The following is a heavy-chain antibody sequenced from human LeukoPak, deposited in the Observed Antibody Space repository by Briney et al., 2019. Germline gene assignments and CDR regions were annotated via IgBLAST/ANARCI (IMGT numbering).Heavy chain of an antibody. V-gene: IGHV3-53*01. CDR2: IYSGGST. CDR1: GFTVSSNY. D-gene: IGHD6-6*01. Sequence: GSLRLSCAASGFTVSSNYMSWVRQAPGKGLEWVSVIYSGGSTYYADSVKGRFTISRDNSKNTLYLQMNSLRAEDTAVYYCARDAGSSPEYYFDYWGQGTLVTVSS. J-gene: IGHJ4*02. CDR3: ARDAGSSPEYYFDY.